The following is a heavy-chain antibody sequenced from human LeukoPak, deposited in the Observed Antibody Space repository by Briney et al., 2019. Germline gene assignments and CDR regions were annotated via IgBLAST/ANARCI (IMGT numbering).Heavy chain of an antibody. D-gene: IGHD3-22*01. J-gene: IGHJ4*02. V-gene: IGHV3-48*04. CDR3: ASIYDSSGYQPFDY. Sequence: GGSLRLSCAASGFTSSNYNMNWVSQAPGKGLEWVSYISSSGSTIYYADSVKGRFTISRDNAKNSLYMQMNSLRAEDTAVYYCASIYDSSGYQPFDYWGQGALVTVSS. CDR2: ISSSGSTI. CDR1: GFTSSNYN.